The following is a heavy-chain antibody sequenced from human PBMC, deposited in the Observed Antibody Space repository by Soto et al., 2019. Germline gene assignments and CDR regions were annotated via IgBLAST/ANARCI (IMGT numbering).Heavy chain of an antibody. Sequence: PSETLSLTCAVSGGSISSGGYYWSWIRQHPGKGLEWIGYIYYSGSTYYNPSLKSRVTISVDTSKNQFSLKLSSVTAADTAVYYCARAQGKYYDFWSGSWFDPWGQGTLVTVSS. CDR2: IYYSGST. CDR1: GGSISSGGYY. V-gene: IGHV4-31*11. D-gene: IGHD3-3*01. CDR3: ARAQGKYYDFWSGSWFDP. J-gene: IGHJ5*02.